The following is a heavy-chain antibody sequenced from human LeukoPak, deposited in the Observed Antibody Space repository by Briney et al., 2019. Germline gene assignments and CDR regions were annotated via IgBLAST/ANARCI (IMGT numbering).Heavy chain of an antibody. CDR3: ARAGSGGSWVDAFDI. J-gene: IGHJ3*02. V-gene: IGHV3-7*01. CDR2: IKKDGSEK. Sequence: GGSLRLSCAASGFTFSSYWMSWVGQAPGKGLEWVANIKKDGSEKYYVDSVKGRFTISRDNAKNSLYLQMNSLRAEDTAAYYCARAGSGGSWVDAFDIWGQGTMVTVSS. CDR1: GFTFSSYW. D-gene: IGHD2-15*01.